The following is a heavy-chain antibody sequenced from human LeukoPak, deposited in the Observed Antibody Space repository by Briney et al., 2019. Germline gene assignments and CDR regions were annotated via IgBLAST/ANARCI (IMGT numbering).Heavy chain of an antibody. Sequence: HSGGSLTLSCTASGFTFSYFTMHWVRQAPGKGLEWVSTISGSGDSTYYADSVKGRFTISRDNSKNGLYLQMNSLRAEDTAVYYCARDWGGYCSSTSCYEVVHWGQGTLVTVSS. CDR1: GFTFSYFT. CDR2: ISGSGDST. D-gene: IGHD2-2*01. CDR3: ARDWGGYCSSTSCYEVVH. J-gene: IGHJ4*01. V-gene: IGHV3-23*01.